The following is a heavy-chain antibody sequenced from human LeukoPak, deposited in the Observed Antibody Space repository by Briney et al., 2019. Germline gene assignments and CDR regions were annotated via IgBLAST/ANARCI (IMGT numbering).Heavy chain of an antibody. Sequence: SETLSLTCTVSGGSISIYYWNWIRQPPGKGLEWIGSIYHSGSTIYNPSLKSRVTISVDTSKNQFSLKLSSVTAADTAVYYCARASYSSSWYAVDYWGQGTLVTVSS. CDR1: GGSISIYY. CDR2: IYHSGST. CDR3: ARASYSSSWYAVDY. J-gene: IGHJ4*02. D-gene: IGHD6-13*01. V-gene: IGHV4-59*08.